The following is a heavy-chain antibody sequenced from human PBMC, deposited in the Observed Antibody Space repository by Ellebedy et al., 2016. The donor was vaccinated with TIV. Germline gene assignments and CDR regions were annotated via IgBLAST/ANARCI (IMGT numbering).Heavy chain of an antibody. CDR1: GFTFSSYW. CDR3: ARDLGIAAAGTGFDY. V-gene: IGHV3-23*01. J-gene: IGHJ4*02. D-gene: IGHD6-13*01. Sequence: GESLKISXAASGFTFSSYWMSWVRQAPGKGLEWVSAISGSGGSTYYADSVKGRFTISRDNSKNTLYLQMNSLRAEDTAVYYCARDLGIAAAGTGFDYWGQGTLVTVSS. CDR2: ISGSGGST.